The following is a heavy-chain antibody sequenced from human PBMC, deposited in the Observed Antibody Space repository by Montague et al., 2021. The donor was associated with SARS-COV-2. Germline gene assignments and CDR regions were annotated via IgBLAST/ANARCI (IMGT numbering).Heavy chain of an antibody. CDR3: ARHALGYFDWLNEGYFDY. J-gene: IGHJ4*02. D-gene: IGHD3-9*01. Sequence: SETLSLTCTVSGGSISCYYWSWIRQPPGKGLEWIGYIYYSGSTNYNPSLKSRVTISVDTSKNQFSLKLSSVTAADTAVYYCARHALGYFDWLNEGYFDYWGPGTLVTVSS. CDR1: GGSISCYY. V-gene: IGHV4-59*08. CDR2: IYYSGST.